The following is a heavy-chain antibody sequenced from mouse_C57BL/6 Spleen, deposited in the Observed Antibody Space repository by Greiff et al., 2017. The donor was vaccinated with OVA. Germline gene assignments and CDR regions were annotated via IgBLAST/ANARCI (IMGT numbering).Heavy chain of an antibody. CDR2: ISYDGSN. J-gene: IGHJ2*01. D-gene: IGHD2-3*01. CDR1: GYSITSGYY. Sequence: EVQLQESGPGLVKPSQSLSLTCSVTGYSITSGYYWNWIRQFPGNKLEWMGYISYDGSNNYNPSLKNRISITRDTSKNQFFLKLNSVTTEDTATYYCARVIDGYPFDYWGQGTTLTVSS. CDR3: ARVIDGYPFDY. V-gene: IGHV3-6*01.